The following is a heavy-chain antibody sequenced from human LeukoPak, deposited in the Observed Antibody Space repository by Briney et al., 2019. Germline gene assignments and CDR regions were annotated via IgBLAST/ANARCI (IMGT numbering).Heavy chain of an antibody. J-gene: IGHJ4*02. V-gene: IGHV3-23*01. Sequence: GGSLRLSCAASGFTFSSYAMHWVRQAPGKGLEWVSSVSDSGTNTYYAASVKGRFTISRDNPNNTLYLQMNSLKAEDTAVYYCAKNPDYDVLTGTSFDWWGQGALVTVSS. D-gene: IGHD3-9*01. CDR2: VSDSGTNT. CDR1: GFTFSSYA. CDR3: AKNPDYDVLTGTSFDW.